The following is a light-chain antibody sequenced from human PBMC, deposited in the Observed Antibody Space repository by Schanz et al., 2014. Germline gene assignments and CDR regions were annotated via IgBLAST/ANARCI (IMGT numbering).Light chain of an antibody. Sequence: EIVLTQSPGTLSLSPGERATLSCRASQSVSSSYLAWYQQKPGQAPRLLIYGASTRATGIPARFSGSGSGTEFTLTISSLQSEDFAVYYCQQYHNRYTFGQGTKLEIK. CDR2: GAS. CDR3: QQYHNRYT. CDR1: QSVSSSY. V-gene: IGKV3-15*01. J-gene: IGKJ2*01.